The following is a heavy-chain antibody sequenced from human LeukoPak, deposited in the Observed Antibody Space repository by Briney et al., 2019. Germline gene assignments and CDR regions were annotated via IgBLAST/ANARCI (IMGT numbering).Heavy chain of an antibody. J-gene: IGHJ4*02. CDR1: GGSVSSGSYY. CDR2: IYYSGST. V-gene: IGHV4-61*01. D-gene: IGHD4-17*01. Sequence: ASETLSLTCTVSGGSVSSGSYYWSWIRQPPGKGLEWIGYIYYSGSTNYNPSLKSRVTISVDTSKNQFSLKLSSVTAADTAVYYCARADTVTTQFDYWGQGTLVTVSS. CDR3: ARADTVTTQFDY.